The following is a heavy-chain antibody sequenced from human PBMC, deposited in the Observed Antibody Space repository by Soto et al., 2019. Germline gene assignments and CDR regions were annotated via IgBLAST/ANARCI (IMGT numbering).Heavy chain of an antibody. CDR1: EFTFSAYV. CDR3: ARQTATLSYFDC. V-gene: IGHV3-23*01. CDR2: ISGSGDES. D-gene: IGHD2-15*01. Sequence: RGELRLSCAAAEFTFSAYVMTCVRQAPGKGLEWVSSISGSGDESHYADSVKGRFTIFRDNSENTLYLQMNSLRAEDTAIYYCARQTATLSYFDCWGQGALVTVSS. J-gene: IGHJ4*02.